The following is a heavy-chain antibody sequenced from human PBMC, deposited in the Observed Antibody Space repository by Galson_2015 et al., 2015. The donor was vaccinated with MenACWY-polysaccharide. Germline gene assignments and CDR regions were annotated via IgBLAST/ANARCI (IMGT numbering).Heavy chain of an antibody. V-gene: IGHV1-18*01. CDR1: GYTFTSYG. Sequence: SVKVSCKASGYTFTSYGISWVRQAPGQGLEWMGWISAYNGNTNYAQKLQGRVTMTTDTSTSTAYMELRSLRSDDTAVYYCARDLGLLGTKGWFDPWGQGTLVTVSS. D-gene: IGHD2-21*02. CDR2: ISAYNGNT. J-gene: IGHJ5*02. CDR3: ARDLGLLGTKGWFDP.